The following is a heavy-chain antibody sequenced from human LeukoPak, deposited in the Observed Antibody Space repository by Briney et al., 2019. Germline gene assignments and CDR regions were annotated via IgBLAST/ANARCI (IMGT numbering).Heavy chain of an antibody. CDR2: INHSGST. V-gene: IGHV4-34*01. Sequence: PSETLSLTCAVYGGSFSGYYWSWIRQPPGKGLEWIGEINHSGSTNYDPSIKSRVTISVDTSKNQFSLKLSSVTAADTAVYYCARIIVEWFTYYYYYYMDVWGKGTTVTVSS. CDR1: GGSFSGYY. J-gene: IGHJ6*03. CDR3: ARIIVEWFTYYYYYYMDV. D-gene: IGHD3-3*01.